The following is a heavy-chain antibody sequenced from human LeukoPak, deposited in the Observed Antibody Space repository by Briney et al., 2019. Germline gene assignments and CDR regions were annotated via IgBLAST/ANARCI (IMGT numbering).Heavy chain of an antibody. Sequence: GGSLRLSCEASGFTFSSYGMHWVRQAPGKGLEWVAVISYDGSNKYYADSVKGRFTISRDNSKNTLYLQMNSLRAEDTAVYYCAKDRSSSSFDYWGQGTLVTVSS. D-gene: IGHD6-13*01. CDR1: GFTFSSYG. CDR2: ISYDGSNK. CDR3: AKDRSSSSFDY. J-gene: IGHJ4*02. V-gene: IGHV3-30*18.